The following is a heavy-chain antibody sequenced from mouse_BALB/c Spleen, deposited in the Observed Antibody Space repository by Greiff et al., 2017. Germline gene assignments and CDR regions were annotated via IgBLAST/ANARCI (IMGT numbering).Heavy chain of an antibody. V-gene: IGHV3-2*02. CDR3: ARRKHYYGSRPYYAMDY. Sequence: EVQLQQSGPGLVKPSQSLSLTCTVTGYSITSDYAWNWIRQFPGNKLEWMGYISYSGSTSYNPSLKSRISITRDTSKNQFFLQLNSVTTEDTATYYCARRKHYYGSRPYYAMDYWGQGTSVTVSS. D-gene: IGHD1-1*01. J-gene: IGHJ4*01. CDR2: ISYSGST. CDR1: GYSITSDYA.